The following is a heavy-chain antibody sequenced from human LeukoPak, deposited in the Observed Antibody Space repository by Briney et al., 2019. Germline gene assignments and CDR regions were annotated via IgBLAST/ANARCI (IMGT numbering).Heavy chain of an antibody. J-gene: IGHJ3*01. CDR2: VSGSDGST. V-gene: IGHV3-23*01. CDR3: AKRMIRGVNHDAFDL. Sequence: GGSLRLSCAASGFTFSRYAMSWVRQAPGKGLEWVSAVSGSDGSTYYADSVKGLFAISRGNSRNTLYLQMNSLRAEDTAVYYCAKRMIRGVNHDAFDLWGQGTMVTVSS. CDR1: GFTFSRYA. D-gene: IGHD3-10*01.